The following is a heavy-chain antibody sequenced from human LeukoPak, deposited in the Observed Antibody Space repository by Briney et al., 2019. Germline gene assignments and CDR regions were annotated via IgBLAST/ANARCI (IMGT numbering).Heavy chain of an antibody. Sequence: GGSLRLSCARSGFALKSYSLTWVRQAPGKGLEWVSSISSTSAYIHYADSVKGRFTISRDNVDNVVYLEMNTLGAEDTATYYCARVAVSGPTGWFDSWGQGTLVIVSS. J-gene: IGHJ5*01. CDR2: ISSTSAYI. CDR1: GFALKSYS. D-gene: IGHD2-8*02. V-gene: IGHV3-21*01. CDR3: ARVAVSGPTGWFDS.